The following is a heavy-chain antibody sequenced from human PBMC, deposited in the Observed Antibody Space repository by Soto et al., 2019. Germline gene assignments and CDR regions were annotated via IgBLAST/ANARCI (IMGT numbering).Heavy chain of an antibody. D-gene: IGHD3-3*01. CDR2: ISYDGSNK. CDR1: GFTFSSYA. CDR3: ARETYYDFWSGPYYGMDV. V-gene: IGHV3-30-3*01. J-gene: IGHJ6*02. Sequence: QVQLVESGGGVVQPGRSLRLSCAASGFTFSSYAMHWVSQAPGKRLEWVAVISYDGSNKYYADSVKGRFTISRDNSKNTLYLQMNSLIAEDTAVYYCARETYYDFWSGPYYGMDVWGQGTTVTVSS.